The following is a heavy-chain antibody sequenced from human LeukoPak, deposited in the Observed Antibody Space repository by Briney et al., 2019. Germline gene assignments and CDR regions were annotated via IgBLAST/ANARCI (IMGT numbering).Heavy chain of an antibody. D-gene: IGHD5-12*01. J-gene: IGHJ4*02. Sequence: PSETLSLTCTVSGGSISGSSYYWGWIRQPPGKGLEWIGSIYYSGSTYYNPSLRSRISILVDTSKNQFSLKVTSATAADTAVYFCAREDSGYGGYFDYWGQGILVSVSS. CDR3: AREDSGYGGYFDY. V-gene: IGHV4-39*07. CDR1: GGSISGSSYY. CDR2: IYYSGST.